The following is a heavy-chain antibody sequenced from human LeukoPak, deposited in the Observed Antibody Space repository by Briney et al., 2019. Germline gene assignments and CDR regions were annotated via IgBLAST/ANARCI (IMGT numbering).Heavy chain of an antibody. CDR1: GFTVSSNY. Sequence: GGSLRLSCAASGFTVSSNYMNWVRQGPGKGLEWVSHISSSGTVQYADSVKGRFTISRDNAKNSLYLQMNSLRAEDTAIYYCARDPSYGSGSYLYYMDVWGKGTTVTVSS. J-gene: IGHJ6*03. CDR3: ARDPSYGSGSYLYYMDV. V-gene: IGHV3-69-1*02. CDR2: ISSSGTV. D-gene: IGHD3-10*01.